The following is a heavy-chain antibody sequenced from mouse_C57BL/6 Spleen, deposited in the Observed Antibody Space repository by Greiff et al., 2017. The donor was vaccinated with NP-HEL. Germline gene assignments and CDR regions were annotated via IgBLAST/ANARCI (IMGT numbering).Heavy chain of an antibody. V-gene: IGHV14-1*01. CDR3: TTEGYGGYFDV. CDR1: GFNIKDYY. CDR2: IDPEDGDT. J-gene: IGHJ1*03. Sequence: EVQLQQSGAELVRPGASVKLSCTASGFNIKDYYMHWVKQRPEQGLEWIGRIDPEDGDTEYAPKFQGKAAMTADTSSNTAYLQLSSLTSEDTAVYYCTTEGYGGYFDVWGTGTTVTVSS. D-gene: IGHD2-2*01.